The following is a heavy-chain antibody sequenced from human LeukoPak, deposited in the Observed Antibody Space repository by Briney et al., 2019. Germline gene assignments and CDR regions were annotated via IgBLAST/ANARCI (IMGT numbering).Heavy chain of an antibody. J-gene: IGHJ4*02. V-gene: IGHV4-59*12. CDR1: RGSISSYY. CDR3: ASFYVGWLVYEGMEYYFDY. D-gene: IGHD6-19*01. CDR2: VSYSGNT. Sequence: SETLSLTCTVSRGSISSYYWSWIRQPPGKGLEWIGYVSYSGNTNYNPSLNSRVTISVDSSKNQFSLKLSSVTAADTAVYYCASFYVGWLVYEGMEYYFDYWGQGTLVTVSS.